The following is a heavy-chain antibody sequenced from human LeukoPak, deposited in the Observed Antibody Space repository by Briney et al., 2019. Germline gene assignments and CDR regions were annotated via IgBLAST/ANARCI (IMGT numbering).Heavy chain of an antibody. CDR3: AKDQTHGSTWFDP. CDR2: ISYDGNNN. V-gene: IGHV3-30*18. Sequence: GRSLRLSCAASGFTFSNYGMHWARQAPGKGLEWVAVISYDGNNNHYADSVKGRFTISRDNSRSTLYLQMNSLRAEDTGVYYCAKDQTHGSTWFDPWGQGTLVIVSS. J-gene: IGHJ5*02. CDR1: GFTFSNYG.